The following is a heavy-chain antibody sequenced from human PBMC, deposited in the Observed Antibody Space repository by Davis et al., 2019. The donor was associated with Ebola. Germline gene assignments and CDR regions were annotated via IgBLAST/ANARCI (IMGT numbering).Heavy chain of an antibody. D-gene: IGHD3-9*01. CDR2: INPRTGGT. CDR1: GYPFTDYK. V-gene: IGHV1-2*02. Sequence: ASVKFSCKASGYPFTDYKVHWVRQAPGQGLEWMGWINPRTGGTNYAQRFQGRVTMTSDTSFTTAYIQLSGLRSDDTAVYYCMRGNLVFDFWGQGALVTVSS. J-gene: IGHJ4*02. CDR3: MRGNLVFDF.